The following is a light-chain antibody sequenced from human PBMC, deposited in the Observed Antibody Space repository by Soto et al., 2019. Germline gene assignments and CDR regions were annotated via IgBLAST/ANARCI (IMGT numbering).Light chain of an antibody. J-gene: IGLJ1*01. V-gene: IGLV3-21*02. CDR3: HVWDSSSEHV. Sequence: SYVLTQPPSVSVAPGQTARITCGGNNIGSKSVHWYQQKPGQAPVLVVDDDSDRPSGIPERFSGYNSGNTATLTISRVEAGDESDYFCHVWDSSSEHVFGTGTQLTVL. CDR2: DDS. CDR1: NIGSKS.